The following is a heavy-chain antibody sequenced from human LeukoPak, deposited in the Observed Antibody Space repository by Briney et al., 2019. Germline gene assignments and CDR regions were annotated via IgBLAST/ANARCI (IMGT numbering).Heavy chain of an antibody. V-gene: IGHV1-3*01. CDR2: INAGNGNT. CDR1: GYTFTSYA. J-gene: IGHJ4*02. CDR3: ARVGVRGVAFDY. D-gene: IGHD3-10*01. Sequence: GASVKVSCKASGYTFTSYAMHWVRQAPGQRLEWMGWINAGNGNTKYSQKFQGRVTITRDTSASTAYMELSSLRSEDTAVYYCARVGVRGVAFDYWGQGTLVTVSS.